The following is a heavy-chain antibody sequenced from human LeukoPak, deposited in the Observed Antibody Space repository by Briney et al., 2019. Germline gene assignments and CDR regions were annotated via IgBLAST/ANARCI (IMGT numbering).Heavy chain of an antibody. J-gene: IGHJ4*02. CDR2: IRQDGGTK. CDR3: AKDLPRNTPDY. V-gene: IGHV3-7*03. D-gene: IGHD2-2*02. CDR1: EFTFSNYW. Sequence: GGSLRLSCAASEFTFSNYWMTWLRQAPGRGLEWVANIRQDGGTKYYVDSVKGRFTISRDNAMNSLYLQMNSLRAEDTAVYYCAKDLPRNTPDYWGQGTLVTVSS.